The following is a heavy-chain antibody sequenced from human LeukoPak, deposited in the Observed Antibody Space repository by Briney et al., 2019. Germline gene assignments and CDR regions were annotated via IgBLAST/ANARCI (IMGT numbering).Heavy chain of an antibody. V-gene: IGHV3-30*04. CDR1: GFTFSSYA. CDR3: ARVSSYLVAAIDYFDY. D-gene: IGHD2-15*01. CDR2: ISYDGSNK. Sequence: GGSLRLSCAASGFTFSSYAMYWVRQAPGKGLEWVAVISYDGSNKYYADSVKGRFTISRDNSKNTLYLQMNSLRAEDTAVYYCARVSSYLVAAIDYFDYWGQGTLVTVSS. J-gene: IGHJ4*02.